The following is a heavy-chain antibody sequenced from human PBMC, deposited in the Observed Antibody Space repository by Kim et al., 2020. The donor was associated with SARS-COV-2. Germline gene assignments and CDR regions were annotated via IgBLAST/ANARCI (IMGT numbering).Heavy chain of an antibody. CDR1: GFTFSSYA. Sequence: GGSLRLSCAASGFTFSSYAMHWVRQAPGKGLEWVAVISYDGSNKYYADSVKGRFTISRDNSKNTLYLQMNSLRAEDTAVYYCARARSLVVVESGFDPWGQGTLVTVSS. V-gene: IGHV3-30-3*01. CDR3: ARARSLVVVESGFDP. J-gene: IGHJ5*02. CDR2: ISYDGSNK. D-gene: IGHD2-15*01.